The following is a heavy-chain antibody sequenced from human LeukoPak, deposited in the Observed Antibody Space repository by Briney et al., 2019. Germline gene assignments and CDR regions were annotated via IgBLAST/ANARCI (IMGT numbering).Heavy chain of an antibody. J-gene: IGHJ6*03. CDR1: GGSILSSSYY. CDR2: IYYSGST. Sequence: SETLSLTRTVSGGSILSSSYYWGWIRQPPGKRLEWIGSIYYSGSTHYNPSLKSRVTISVDTSKNQFSLKLSSVTAADTAVYYCARDRFDDSSGYYYHYYYYMDVWGKGTTVTVSS. V-gene: IGHV4-39*07. CDR3: ARDRFDDSSGYYYHYYYYMDV. D-gene: IGHD3-22*01.